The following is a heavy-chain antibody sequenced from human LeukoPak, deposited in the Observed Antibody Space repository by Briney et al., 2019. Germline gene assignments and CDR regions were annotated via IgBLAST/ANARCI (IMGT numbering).Heavy chain of an antibody. CDR1: GFTFNSYA. V-gene: IGHV3-23*01. CDR3: AKSRGYSNTSPFDY. CDR2: ISGSGGNT. Sequence: GGSLRLSCAASGFTFNSYALSWVRQAPGKGLEWVSGISGSGGNTYYADSVKGRFTISRDKSTNTLYLQMNSLTADDTALYYCAKSRGYSNTSPFDYWGQGTLVAVSS. J-gene: IGHJ4*02. D-gene: IGHD5-12*01.